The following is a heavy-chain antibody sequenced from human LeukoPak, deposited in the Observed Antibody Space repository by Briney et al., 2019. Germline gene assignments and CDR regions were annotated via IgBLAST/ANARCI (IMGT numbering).Heavy chain of an antibody. CDR3: AKAPPAAGHNWFDP. D-gene: IGHD6-13*01. J-gene: IGHJ5*02. Sequence: GGSLRLSCAASGFTFSSYAMGWVRQAPGKGLEWVSAISVSGGSTYYADSVKGWFTISRDNSKNTLYLQMNSLRAEDTAVYYCAKAPPAAGHNWFDPWGQGTLVTVSS. CDR1: GFTFSSYA. V-gene: IGHV3-23*01. CDR2: ISVSGGST.